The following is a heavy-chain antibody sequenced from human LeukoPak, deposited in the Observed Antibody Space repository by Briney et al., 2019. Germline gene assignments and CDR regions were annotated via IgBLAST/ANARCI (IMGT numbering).Heavy chain of an antibody. Sequence: GGSLRLSCAASGFTFSSYGMHWVRQAPGKGLEWVAFIRYDGSNKYYADSVKGRFTISRDNSKNTLYLQMNSLRAEDTAVYYCVKGETRTSVTGFHSWGQGTLVTVSS. D-gene: IGHD1-1*01. CDR3: VKGETRTSVTGFHS. CDR2: IRYDGSNK. J-gene: IGHJ4*02. V-gene: IGHV3-30*02. CDR1: GFTFSSYG.